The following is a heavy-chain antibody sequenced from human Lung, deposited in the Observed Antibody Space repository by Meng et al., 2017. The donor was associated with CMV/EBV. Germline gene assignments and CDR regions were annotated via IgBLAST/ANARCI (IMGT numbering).Heavy chain of an antibody. CDR2: INHSGST. V-gene: IGHV4-34*01. Sequence: LXCAVYGGSSSGYYWSWIRQPPGKGLEWIGEINHSGSTNYNPSLKSRVTISVDTSKNQFSLKLSSVTAADTAVYYCARWATANYYYYGMDVLGQGTTVTVSS. CDR1: GGSSSGYY. CDR3: ARWATANYYYYGMDV. J-gene: IGHJ6*02. D-gene: IGHD5-24*01.